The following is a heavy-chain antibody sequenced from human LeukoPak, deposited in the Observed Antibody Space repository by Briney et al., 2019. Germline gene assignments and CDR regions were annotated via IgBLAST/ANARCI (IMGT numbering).Heavy chain of an antibody. V-gene: IGHV3-30*03. J-gene: IGHJ4*02. CDR1: GLTFSSYG. Sequence: GGSLRLSCVVSGLTFSSYGMHWVRQAPGKGLEWVAVISYDGNNKYYADSVKGRFTISRDNSKNTLYLQMSSLRAEDTAVYYCARGGCSGVTCAFDYWGQGTRVTVSS. CDR3: ARGGCSGVTCAFDY. D-gene: IGHD2-15*01. CDR2: ISYDGNNK.